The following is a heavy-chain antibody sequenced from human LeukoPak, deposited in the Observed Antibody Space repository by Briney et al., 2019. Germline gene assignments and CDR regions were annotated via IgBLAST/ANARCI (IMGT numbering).Heavy chain of an antibody. CDR1: GYTLTELS. V-gene: IGHV1-24*01. D-gene: IGHD6-13*01. CDR3: ATAQGIAAAGGAVYFDY. CDR2: FDPEDGET. J-gene: IGHJ4*02. Sequence: GASVKVSRKVSGYTLTELSMHWVRQAPGKGLEWMGGFDPEDGETIYAQKSQGRVTMTEDTSTDTAYMELSSLRSEDTAVYYCATAQGIAAAGGAVYFDYWGQGTLVTVSS.